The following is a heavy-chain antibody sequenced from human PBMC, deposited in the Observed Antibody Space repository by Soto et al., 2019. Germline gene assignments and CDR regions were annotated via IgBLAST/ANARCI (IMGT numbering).Heavy chain of an antibody. CDR3: ARQLVHPEPTFDY. Sequence: SETLSLTCAVSGYSISSGYYWGWIRQPPGKGLEWIGSIYHSGSTYYNPSLKSRVTISVDTSKNQFSLKLSSVTAADTAVYYCARQLVHPEPTFDYWGQGTLVTVSS. CDR2: IYHSGST. CDR1: GYSISSGYY. V-gene: IGHV4-38-2*01. J-gene: IGHJ4*02. D-gene: IGHD1-26*01.